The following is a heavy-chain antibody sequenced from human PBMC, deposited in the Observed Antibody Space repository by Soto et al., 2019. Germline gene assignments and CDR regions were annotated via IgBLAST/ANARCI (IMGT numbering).Heavy chain of an antibody. CDR3: ARNYYDSGGGFDY. Sequence: EVQLVESGGGLIQPGGSLRLSCAASGFTVSSNYMSWVRQAPGKGLEWVSVIYSGGSTYYADSVKGRFTISRDNSKNTLYRQMNSLRAEDTAVDYCARNYYDSGGGFDYWGQGTLVTVSS. J-gene: IGHJ4*02. D-gene: IGHD3-22*01. CDR2: IYSGGST. CDR1: GFTVSSNY. V-gene: IGHV3-53*01.